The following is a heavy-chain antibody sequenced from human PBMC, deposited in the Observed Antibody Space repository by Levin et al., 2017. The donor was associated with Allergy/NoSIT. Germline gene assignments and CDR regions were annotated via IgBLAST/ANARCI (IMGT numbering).Heavy chain of an antibody. CDR1: GFFFSGYW. D-gene: IGHD6-6*01. Sequence: PGGSLRLSCAASGFFFSGYWMYWVRQAPGKGLEWVANIKEDGSVKNLVDSVKGRFTISRDNAKTSLYLQMNSLRADDTAVYYCAGDGASSDPDFDYWGQGTLVTVSS. CDR3: AGDGASSDPDFDY. J-gene: IGHJ4*02. CDR2: IKEDGSVK. V-gene: IGHV3-7*01.